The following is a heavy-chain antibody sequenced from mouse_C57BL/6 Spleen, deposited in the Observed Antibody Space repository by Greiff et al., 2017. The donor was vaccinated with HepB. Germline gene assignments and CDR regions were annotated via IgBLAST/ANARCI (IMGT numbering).Heavy chain of an antibody. D-gene: IGHD1-1*01. Sequence: QVQLQQPGAELVRPGTSVKLSCKASGYTFTSYWMHWVKQRPGQGLEWIGVIDPSDSYTNYNQKFKGKATLTVDTSSSTAYMQLSSLTSEDSAVYYCARATTVVARYYWGQGTTLTVSS. CDR3: ARATTVVARYY. CDR1: GYTFTSYW. V-gene: IGHV1-59*01. CDR2: IDPSDSYT. J-gene: IGHJ2*01.